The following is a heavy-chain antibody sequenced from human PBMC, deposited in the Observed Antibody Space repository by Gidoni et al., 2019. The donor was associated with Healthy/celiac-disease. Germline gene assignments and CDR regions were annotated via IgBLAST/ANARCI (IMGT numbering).Heavy chain of an antibody. CDR3: AKNTGGPWELIQVIDY. V-gene: IGHV3-9*01. J-gene: IGHJ4*02. CDR1: GFPVDDYA. Sequence: EVQLVESGGGLVQLGRSLRLSCAAPGFPVDDYAMHWVRQAPGKGLEWVSGIRWNSGSMGYADSVKGRFTISRDNAKNSLYLQMNSLRAEDTALYYCAKNTGGPWELIQVIDYWGQGPLVTVSS. CDR2: IRWNSGSM. D-gene: IGHD1-26*01.